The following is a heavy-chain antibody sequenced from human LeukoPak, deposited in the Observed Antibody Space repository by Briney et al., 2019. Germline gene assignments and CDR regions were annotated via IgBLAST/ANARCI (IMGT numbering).Heavy chain of an antibody. CDR3: AKDLPQRSGWYPGAFDI. CDR2: ISGSGGST. D-gene: IGHD6-19*01. CDR1: GFTFSSYA. V-gene: IGHV3-23*01. Sequence: GGSLRLSCAASGFTFSSYAMSWVRQAPGKGLEWVSAISGSGGSTYYADSVKGRFTISRDNSKSTPYLQMNSLRAEDTAVYYCAKDLPQRSGWYPGAFDIWGQGTMVTVSS. J-gene: IGHJ3*02.